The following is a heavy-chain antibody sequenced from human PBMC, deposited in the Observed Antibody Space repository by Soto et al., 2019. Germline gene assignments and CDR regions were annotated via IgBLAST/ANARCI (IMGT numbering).Heavy chain of an antibody. Sequence: GGSLRLSCAASGFTFSSYSMNWVRQAPGKGLEWVSSISSSSYIYYADSVKGRFTISRDNAKNSLYLQMNSLRAEDTAVYYCARPEYYYDSSGYSTHDAFDIWGQGTMVTVSS. CDR2: ISSSSYI. V-gene: IGHV3-21*01. CDR1: GFTFSSYS. J-gene: IGHJ3*02. CDR3: ARPEYYYDSSGYSTHDAFDI. D-gene: IGHD3-22*01.